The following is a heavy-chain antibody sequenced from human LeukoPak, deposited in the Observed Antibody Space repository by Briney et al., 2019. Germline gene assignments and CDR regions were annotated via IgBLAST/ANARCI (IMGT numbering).Heavy chain of an antibody. CDR1: GFTFTSSA. CDR3: AAEGGSYFGLDV. J-gene: IGHJ6*04. D-gene: IGHD1-26*01. CDR2: IVVGSGNT. Sequence: ASVKVSCKASGFTFTSSAVQWVRQARGQRLEWIGWIVVGSGNTNYAQTFQERVTITRDMSTSTAYMELSSLRSEDTAVYYCAAEGGSYFGLDVWGNGTTVTVSS. V-gene: IGHV1-58*01.